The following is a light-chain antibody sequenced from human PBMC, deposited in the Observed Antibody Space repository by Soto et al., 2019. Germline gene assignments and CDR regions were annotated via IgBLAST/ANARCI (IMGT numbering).Light chain of an antibody. V-gene: IGKV1-33*01. J-gene: IGKJ5*01. Sequence: IQMTQSPSSLSASVGDRVAITCRASQTISTFLNWYQQRPGKAPRLLIYDASNLEAGVPSRFRGSGSGTDFTFTISRLQPEDIATYYCQQYENLPTFGQGTRLEIK. CDR2: DAS. CDR1: QTISTF. CDR3: QQYENLPT.